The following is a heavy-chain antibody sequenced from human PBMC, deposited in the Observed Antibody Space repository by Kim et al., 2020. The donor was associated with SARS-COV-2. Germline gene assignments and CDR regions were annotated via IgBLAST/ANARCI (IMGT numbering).Heavy chain of an antibody. V-gene: IGHV3-23*01. CDR3: AKDITIAVAAAPYYFDY. CDR1: GFTFSSYA. J-gene: IGHJ4*02. D-gene: IGHD6-19*01. Sequence: GGSLRLSCAASGFTFSSYAMSWVRQAPGKGLEWVSAISGTGVNTYYADSVKGRFTISRDNSKNTLHLQMNSLRAEDTAVYYCAKDITIAVAAAPYYFDYWGQGTLVTVSS. CDR2: ISGTGVNT.